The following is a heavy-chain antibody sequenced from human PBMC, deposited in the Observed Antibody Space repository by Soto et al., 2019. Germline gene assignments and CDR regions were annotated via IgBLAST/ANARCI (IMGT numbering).Heavy chain of an antibody. J-gene: IGHJ4*02. CDR2: IYSSGST. Sequence: QVQLQESGPGLVKPSQTLSLSCTVSGGSISSGGYYWSWIRQHPGKGLEWIGYIYSSGSTYYNPSLKSRVTISVDTSKNQFSLKLSSVTAADTAVYYCAREMGSGGLYFDCWGQGTLVTVSS. CDR1: GGSISSGGYY. V-gene: IGHV4-31*03. D-gene: IGHD3-16*01. CDR3: AREMGSGGLYFDC.